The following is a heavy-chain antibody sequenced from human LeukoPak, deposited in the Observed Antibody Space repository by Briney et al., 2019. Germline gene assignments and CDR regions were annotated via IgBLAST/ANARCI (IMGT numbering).Heavy chain of an antibody. CDR3: ARGARGSYQLLYWFDP. J-gene: IGHJ5*02. Sequence: PSETLSLTCAVYGGSFSGYYWSWIRQPPGKGLEWIGEINHSGSTNYNPSLKSRVTISVDTSKNQFSLKLSSVTAADTAVYYCARGARGSYQLLYWFDPWGQGTLVTVSP. CDR1: GGSFSGYY. V-gene: IGHV4-34*01. D-gene: IGHD2-2*01. CDR2: INHSGST.